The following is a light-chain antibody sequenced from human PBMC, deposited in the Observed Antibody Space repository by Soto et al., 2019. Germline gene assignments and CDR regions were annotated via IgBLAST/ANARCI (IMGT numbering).Light chain of an antibody. Sequence: EIVLTQSPGTLSLSPGERATLSCRASQSVSSSYLAWYQQKPGQAPRLLIYGASSRATGIPDRFSGSGSGTDFTLTISRLEPEDFAVYYCKQYGSSQLFPFGPGTKVDIK. J-gene: IGKJ3*01. V-gene: IGKV3-20*01. CDR3: KQYGSSQLFP. CDR1: QSVSSSY. CDR2: GAS.